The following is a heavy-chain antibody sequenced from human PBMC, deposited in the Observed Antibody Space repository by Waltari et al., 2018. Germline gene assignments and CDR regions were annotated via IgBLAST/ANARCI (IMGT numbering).Heavy chain of an antibody. CDR2: IRHIGSEK. J-gene: IGHJ4*02. CDR3: AKDLGIGGGTTEFDH. V-gene: IGHV3-7*01. D-gene: IGHD1-1*01. Sequence: EAPLVASGGGLVQPGWSLRLSCAASGFIFSTYRMGWVRQAPGRGLEWGADIRHIGSEKYYVESVKGRFTISRDNAENTLYLQMNSLRAEDTAVYYCAKDLGIGGGTTEFDHWGQGTLVTVSS. CDR1: GFIFSTYR.